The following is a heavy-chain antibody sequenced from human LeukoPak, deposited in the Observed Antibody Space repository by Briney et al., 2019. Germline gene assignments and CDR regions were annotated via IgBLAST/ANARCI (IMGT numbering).Heavy chain of an antibody. CDR3: ARGRGDYFSYYYMDV. Sequence: ASVKVSCKASAYTFTGYYMHWVRQAPGQGLEWMGWIYPNSGGTNYAQKFQGRVTMTRDTSISTAYMELSRLRSDDTAVYYCARGRGDYFSYYYMDVWGKGTTVTISS. CDR2: IYPNSGGT. CDR1: AYTFTGYY. V-gene: IGHV1-2*02. D-gene: IGHD4-17*01. J-gene: IGHJ6*03.